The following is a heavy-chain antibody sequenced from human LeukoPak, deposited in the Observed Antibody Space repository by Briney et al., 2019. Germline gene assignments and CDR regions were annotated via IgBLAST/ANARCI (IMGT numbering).Heavy chain of an antibody. CDR3: ARDVGTAYYYDSSGYLDY. CDR2: IIPIFGTA. CDR1: GGTFSSYA. Sequence: SVKVSCKASGGTFSSYAISWVRQAPGQGLEWMGRIIPIFGTANYAQKFQGRVTITTDESKSTAYMELSSLRSEDTDVYYCARDVGTAYYYDSSGYLDYWGQGTLVTVSS. V-gene: IGHV1-69*05. J-gene: IGHJ4*02. D-gene: IGHD3-22*01.